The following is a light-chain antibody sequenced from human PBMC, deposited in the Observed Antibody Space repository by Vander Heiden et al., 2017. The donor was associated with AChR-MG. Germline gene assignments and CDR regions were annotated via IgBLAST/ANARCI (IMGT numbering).Light chain of an antibody. Sequence: FMLPQPHPVSESPGQTVTISCTGSSGSIASNYVQWYQQHPGSAPTTVIYEDNRRPSGVPDRFSGSIDSSSNAASLTISGLKTEDEADYYCQSYDSSNVVFGGGTKLTVL. CDR2: EDN. CDR3: QSYDSSNVV. V-gene: IGLV6-57*02. CDR1: SGSIASNY. J-gene: IGLJ2*01.